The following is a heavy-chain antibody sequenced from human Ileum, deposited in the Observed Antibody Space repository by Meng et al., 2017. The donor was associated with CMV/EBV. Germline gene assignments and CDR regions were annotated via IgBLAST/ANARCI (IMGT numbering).Heavy chain of an antibody. J-gene: IGHJ4*02. CDR3: ARDLTIKWFYY. D-gene: IGHD1-26*01. CDR2: MYFSGIA. CDR1: VEHISSWSHS. Sequence: EPGPGLAKPAPPLSLTCPGSVEHISSWSHSWAWFRQPPGKRLEWIGSMYFSGIADYNPSLKSRVTISLHATQTQFSLRLTSVTAADSAVYFCARDLTIKWFYYWGQGTLVTVSS. V-gene: IGHV4-39*07.